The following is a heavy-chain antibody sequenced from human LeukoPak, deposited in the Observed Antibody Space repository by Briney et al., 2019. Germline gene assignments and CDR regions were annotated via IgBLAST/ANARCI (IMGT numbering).Heavy chain of an antibody. CDR1: GFTFSDYY. D-gene: IGHD2-21*02. CDR3: AGGTTVVTLDF. CDR2: VYTGGSV. J-gene: IGHJ4*02. V-gene: IGHV3-66*02. Sequence: GGSLRLSCAASGFTFSDYYMSWIRQAPGKGLEWVSVVYTGGSVGYAGSVKGRFTISRDNSKNTVSLQMSNLRPEDTATYYCAGGTTVVTLDFWGQGTLVTVSS.